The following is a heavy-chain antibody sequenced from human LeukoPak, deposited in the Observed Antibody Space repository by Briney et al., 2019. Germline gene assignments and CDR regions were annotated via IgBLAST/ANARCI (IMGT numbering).Heavy chain of an antibody. D-gene: IGHD3-9*01. V-gene: IGHV4-30-2*01. Sequence: TLSLTCAVSGSSFGSGGYSWSWMRQPPGKGLEWIVYIYHSGSTYYNPSLKSLVTTSVDRSKNQFSLKLSSVTATDTAVYYCARAVNSRYFDWIRGFDYWGQGTLVTVSS. CDR2: IYHSGST. CDR1: GSSFGSGGYS. J-gene: IGHJ4*02. CDR3: ARAVNSRYFDWIRGFDY.